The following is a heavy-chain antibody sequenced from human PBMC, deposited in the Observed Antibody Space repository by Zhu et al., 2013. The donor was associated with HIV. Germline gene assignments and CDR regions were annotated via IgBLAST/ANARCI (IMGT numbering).Heavy chain of an antibody. V-gene: IGHV1-69*08. CDR1: GGTFSSYT. J-gene: IGHJ1*01. D-gene: IGHD3-22*01. CDR3: ARDPSDPYYYDSSGYSIAEYFQH. Sequence: QVQLVQSGAEVKKPGSSVKVSCKASGGTFSSYTISWVRQAPGQGLEWMGRIIPILGIANYAQKFQGRVTITADKSTSTAYMELSSLRSEDTAVYYCARDPSDPYYYDSSGYSIAEYFQHWGQGTLVTVSS. CDR2: IIPILGIA.